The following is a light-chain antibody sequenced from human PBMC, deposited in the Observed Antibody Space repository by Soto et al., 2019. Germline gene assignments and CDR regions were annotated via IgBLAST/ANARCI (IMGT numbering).Light chain of an antibody. CDR3: QQYNNWPPWT. CDR2: SVS. Sequence: EIVVTQSPSTLSVSPGERATLSCMASQSVSTNVAWYQQKPGQAPRLLIYSVSTRATGIPARFSGSGSGTEFTLTISSLQSEDFAIYYCQQYNNWPPWTVGQGTKVDI. V-gene: IGKV3-15*01. J-gene: IGKJ1*01. CDR1: QSVSTN.